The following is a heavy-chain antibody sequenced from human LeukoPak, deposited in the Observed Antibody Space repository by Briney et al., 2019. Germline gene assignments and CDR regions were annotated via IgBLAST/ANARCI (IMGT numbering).Heavy chain of an antibody. CDR1: GFTFSSYA. CDR2: IDGSGDDT. V-gene: IGHV3-23*01. CDR3: AKDSSSQYYYMDV. J-gene: IGHJ6*03. D-gene: IGHD6-13*01. Sequence: HPGGSLRLSCAASGFTFSSYAMSWVRQAPGKGLEWASSIDGSGDDTHYADSVKGRFTISRDNSKNTLYLQMNSLRGEDTAVYYCAKDSSSQYYYMDVWGKGTTVTVSS.